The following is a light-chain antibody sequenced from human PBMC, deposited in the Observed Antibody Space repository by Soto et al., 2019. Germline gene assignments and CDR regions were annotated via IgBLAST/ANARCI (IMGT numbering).Light chain of an antibody. CDR2: AAS. J-gene: IGKJ4*01. V-gene: IGKV1-27*01. CDR1: QGIGNY. CDR3: QQYDHAPLT. Sequence: DIQMTQSPSSLSASVGDRVTITCRASQGIGNYLAWYQQRPGKVPKLLIYAASTLQSGVPSRFSGSGSGPDFTLTISSLQPEDVATYYCQQYDHAPLTFGGGTKVEIK.